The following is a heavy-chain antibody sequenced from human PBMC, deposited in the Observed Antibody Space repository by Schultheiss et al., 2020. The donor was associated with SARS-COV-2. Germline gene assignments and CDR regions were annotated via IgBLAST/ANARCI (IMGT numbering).Heavy chain of an antibody. CDR1: GVSVTTYC. Sequence: SQTLSLTCTVSGVSVTTYCWNWIRRPPGKGLEWIGFIHDSGSTNYNPSLKSRVTISVDTSKNQFSLKLSSVTAADTAVYYCAGNYNRSPIHYGMDVWGQGTTVTVSS. V-gene: IGHV4-59*02. D-gene: IGHD2/OR15-2a*01. CDR2: IHDSGST. J-gene: IGHJ6*02. CDR3: AGNYNRSPIHYGMDV.